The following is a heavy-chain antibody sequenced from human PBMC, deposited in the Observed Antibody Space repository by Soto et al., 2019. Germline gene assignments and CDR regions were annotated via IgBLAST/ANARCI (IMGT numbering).Heavy chain of an antibody. CDR3: ARTFDTSGGYAY. CDR2: IDPSDSYT. CDR1: GYGYTTYW. J-gene: IGHJ4*02. Sequence: VKITGEGSGYGYTTYWVIWVNQMPGKGLEWMGRIDPSDSYTRYSPSFQGQVTISADKSISTAYLQWSSLKASDTAMYYCARTFDTSGGYAYWGQGTLVPVSS. D-gene: IGHD6-19*01. V-gene: IGHV5-10-1*04.